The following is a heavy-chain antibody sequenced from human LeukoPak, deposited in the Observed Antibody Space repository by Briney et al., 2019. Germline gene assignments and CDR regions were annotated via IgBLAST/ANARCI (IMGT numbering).Heavy chain of an antibody. Sequence: ASVKVSCKASGYSFTNYYMHWVRQAPGQGLKWMTMINPSGGSTTYAQNFEDRVTVTRDMSTSTVYMEPSSLTSEDTAVYYCARTRGYYFDYWGQGTLVTVSS. CDR2: INPSGGST. CDR3: ARTRGYYFDY. V-gene: IGHV1-46*01. J-gene: IGHJ4*02. CDR1: GYSFTNYY.